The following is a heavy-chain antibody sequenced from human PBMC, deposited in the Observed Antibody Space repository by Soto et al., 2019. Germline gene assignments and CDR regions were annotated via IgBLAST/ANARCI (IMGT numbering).Heavy chain of an antibody. CDR1: GGSISSSSYY. CDR2: IYYRGRT. Sequence: SDTLSLTCTVSGGSISSSSYYWGWIRQPPGKGLEWSGSIYYRGRTYYNPPLKSRVTISGDTSKNHYSLHLSALSPADTAVYYCARLDGPYGSGSYYHYGMDVWGQGTTVTVS. V-gene: IGHV4-39*02. J-gene: IGHJ6*02. CDR3: ARLDGPYGSGSYYHYGMDV. D-gene: IGHD3-10*01.